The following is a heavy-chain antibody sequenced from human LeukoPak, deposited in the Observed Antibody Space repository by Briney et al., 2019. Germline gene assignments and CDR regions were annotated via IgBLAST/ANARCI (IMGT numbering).Heavy chain of an antibody. D-gene: IGHD5-12*01. V-gene: IGHV4-59*08. CDR2: IYSSGST. Sequence: SETLSLTCAVSGGSISSYYWSWIRQPPGKGLEWIGYIYSSGSTNYSPSLKSRVTISVDTSKNQFSLKLYSVTAADKAVYYCARRYSGYGNAFDIWGQGTMVTVSS. CDR1: GGSISSYY. J-gene: IGHJ3*02. CDR3: ARRYSGYGNAFDI.